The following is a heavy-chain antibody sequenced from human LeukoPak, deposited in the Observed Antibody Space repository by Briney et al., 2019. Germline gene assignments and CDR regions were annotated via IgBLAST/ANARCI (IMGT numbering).Heavy chain of an antibody. V-gene: IGHV3-30-3*01. Sequence: GGSLRLSCAASGFTFSSYAMHWVRQAPGKGLEWVAVISYDGSNKYYADSVKGRFTISRDNSKNTLYLQMNSLRAGDTAVYYCARGGILGGLWGQGTLVTVSS. CDR1: GFTFSSYA. D-gene: IGHD2-15*01. CDR3: ARGGILGGL. CDR2: ISYDGSNK. J-gene: IGHJ4*02.